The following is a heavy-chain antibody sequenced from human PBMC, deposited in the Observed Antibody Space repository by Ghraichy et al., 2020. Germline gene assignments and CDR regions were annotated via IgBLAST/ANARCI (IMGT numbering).Heavy chain of an antibody. J-gene: IGHJ6*02. Sequence: SQTLSLTCAVYGGYFSGYYWSWIRQPPGKGLEWIGEINHSGSTNYNPSLKSRVTVSVDTSMNQFSLKLSSVTAADTAVYYCARGPHNYGMDVWGQGTTVTVSS. CDR2: INHSGST. V-gene: IGHV4-34*01. CDR3: ARGPHNYGMDV. CDR1: GGYFSGYY.